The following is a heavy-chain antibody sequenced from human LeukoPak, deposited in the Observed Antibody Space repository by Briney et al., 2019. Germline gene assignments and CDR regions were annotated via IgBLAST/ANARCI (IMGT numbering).Heavy chain of an antibody. V-gene: IGHV1-69*13. D-gene: IGHD3-10*01. CDR3: ASGVPLVRGVTSTGNWFDP. J-gene: IGHJ5*02. CDR1: GGTFSSYA. Sequence: SVKVSCKASGGTFSSYAISWVRQAPGQGLEWMGGIIPIFGTANYAQKFQGRVTITADESTSTAYMQLCSLRSEDTAVYYCASGVPLVRGVTSTGNWFDPWGQGTLVTVSS. CDR2: IIPIFGTA.